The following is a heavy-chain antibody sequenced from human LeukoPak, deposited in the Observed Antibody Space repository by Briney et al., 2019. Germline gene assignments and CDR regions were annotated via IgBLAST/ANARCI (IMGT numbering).Heavy chain of an antibody. CDR2: SYYSGST. CDR1: GGSISIYY. Sequence: SETLSLTCTVSGGSISIYYWSWIRQPPGKGLEWIGYSYYSGSTNYNPSLKSRVTISVDTSKNQFSLKLSSVTAADTAVYYCARSSAYYDYVWGSYRPRYYFDYWGQGTLVTVSS. J-gene: IGHJ4*02. V-gene: IGHV4-59*01. CDR3: ARSSAYYDYVWGSYRPRYYFDY. D-gene: IGHD3-16*01.